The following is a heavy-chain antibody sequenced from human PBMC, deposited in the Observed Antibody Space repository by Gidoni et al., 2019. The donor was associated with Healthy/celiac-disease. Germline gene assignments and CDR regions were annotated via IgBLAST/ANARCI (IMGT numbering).Heavy chain of an antibody. D-gene: IGHD1-26*01. CDR2: ISACNGNT. CDR1: GYTFTSYG. CDR3: ARDVHSGCYWHDY. Sequence: QVPLVQSGAEVKKPGASVTVSCRASGYTFTSYGISWVRQAPGQGLEWMGWISACNGNTNYAQKHQGRVTMTTDTTTNTAYMELRMLGADDTAVYYGARDVHSGCYWHDYWGQGTLVTVSS. J-gene: IGHJ4*02. V-gene: IGHV1-18*01.